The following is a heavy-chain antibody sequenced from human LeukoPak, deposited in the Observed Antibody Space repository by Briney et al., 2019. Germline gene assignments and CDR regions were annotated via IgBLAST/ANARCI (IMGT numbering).Heavy chain of an antibody. CDR1: GGSFSGYY. D-gene: IGHD5-12*01. J-gene: IGHJ4*02. V-gene: IGHV4-34*01. CDR3: ARGYSGYDPFDY. Sequence: SETLSLTCAVYGGSFSGYYWSWIRQPPGNGLDWIGEINHSGSTNYNPSLKSRVTISVDTSKNQFSLKLSSVTAAATAVYYCARGYSGYDPFDYWGQGTLVTVSS. CDR2: INHSGST.